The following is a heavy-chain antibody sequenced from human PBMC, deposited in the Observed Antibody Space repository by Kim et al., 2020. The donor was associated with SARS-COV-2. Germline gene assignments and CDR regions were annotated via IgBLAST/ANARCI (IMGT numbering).Heavy chain of an antibody. CDR3: VRGQRYQPYDY. CDR1: GFTFSSFA. J-gene: IGHJ4*02. D-gene: IGHD1-26*01. CDR2: ITSNGANT. Sequence: GGSLRLSCSASGFTFSSFAMHWVRQAPGKRPEFVSAITSNGANTQYAYSVRGRFTISRDNSKNTLHLQMSSLRPEDTAVYYCVRGQRYQPYDYWGQGTLV. V-gene: IGHV3-64D*09.